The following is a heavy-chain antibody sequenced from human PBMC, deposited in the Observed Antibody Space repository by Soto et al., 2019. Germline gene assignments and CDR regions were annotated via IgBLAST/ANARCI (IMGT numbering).Heavy chain of an antibody. V-gene: IGHV3-7*03. CDR1: GFTFSTYY. CDR3: SRENWFQDY. J-gene: IGHJ4*02. D-gene: IGHD3-10*01. CDR2: IKNDGSEQ. Sequence: LRLSCAASGFTFSTYYMTWVRQAPGKGLEWVASIKNDGSEQYYVDSVKGRFTISRDNAKNSLYLQMNSLRAGDTALYYCSRENWFQDYWGQGTRVTVSS.